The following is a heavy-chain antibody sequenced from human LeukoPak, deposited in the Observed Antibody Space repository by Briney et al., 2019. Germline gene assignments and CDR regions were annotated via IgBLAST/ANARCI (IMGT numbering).Heavy chain of an antibody. J-gene: IGHJ4*02. CDR1: GFTFSSYA. CDR2: ITGSGGGT. D-gene: IGHD6-13*01. V-gene: IGHV3-23*01. CDR3: AKGGRIEAAGNIDY. Sequence: GGSLRLSCAASGFTFSSYAMSWVRQAPGKGLEWVSVITGSGGGTYYAVSVKGRFTISRDNSKNTLYLQMSSLRADDTAVYYCAKGGRIEAAGNIDYWGQGTLVTVSS.